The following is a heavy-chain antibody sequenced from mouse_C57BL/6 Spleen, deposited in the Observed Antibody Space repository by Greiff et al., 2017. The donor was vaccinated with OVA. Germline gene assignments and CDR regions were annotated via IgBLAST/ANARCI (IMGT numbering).Heavy chain of an antibody. J-gene: IGHJ2*01. Sequence: EVQLQQSGPELVKPGASVKIPCKASGYTFTDYNMDWVKQSHGKSLEWIGDINPNNGGTIYNQKFKGKATLTVDKSSSTAYMELRSLTSEDTAVYYCARGITTVVGGYFDYWGQGTTLTVSS. D-gene: IGHD1-1*01. CDR3: ARGITTVVGGYFDY. V-gene: IGHV1-18*01. CDR1: GYTFTDYN. CDR2: INPNNGGT.